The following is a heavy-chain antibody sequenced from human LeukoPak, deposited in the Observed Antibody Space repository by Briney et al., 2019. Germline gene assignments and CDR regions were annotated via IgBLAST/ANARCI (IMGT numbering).Heavy chain of an antibody. Sequence: GESLRLSCAASGFTFKKYWMNWVRQVPGKGLECLANIKEDGSETYYADSVKGRFTISRDNPKNLLFLQINSLRVEDTAVYYCARETPRRGETRDGYRWGQGTLVTVFS. V-gene: IGHV3-7*01. D-gene: IGHD5-24*01. CDR1: GFTFKKYW. CDR2: IKEDGSET. CDR3: ARETPRRGETRDGYR. J-gene: IGHJ4*02.